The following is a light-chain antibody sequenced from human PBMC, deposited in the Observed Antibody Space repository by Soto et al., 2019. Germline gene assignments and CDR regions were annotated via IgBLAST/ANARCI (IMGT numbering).Light chain of an antibody. CDR2: DAS. CDR1: RSINIW. J-gene: IGKJ4*01. V-gene: IGKV1-5*01. CDR3: QQYNSYSRS. Sequence: DIQMTQSPSTLSASVGDSVTITCRASRSINIWLAWYQQKPGKAPKLLIYDASSLQSGVPSRFRGSTSGTEFTLTISSLQPDDFATYYCQQYNSYSRSFGGGTKVEIK.